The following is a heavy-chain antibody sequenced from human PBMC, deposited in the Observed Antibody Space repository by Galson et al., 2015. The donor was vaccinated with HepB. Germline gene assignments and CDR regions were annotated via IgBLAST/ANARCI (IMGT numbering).Heavy chain of an antibody. CDR2: IRAGSSII. CDR3: ARDHEWAIDI. D-gene: IGHD2-8*01. Sequence: SLRLSCAASGFTFSTYAMNWVRQAPGQGLESISYIRAGSSIISYADSVKGRFTISRDDARSSLYLEMNSLRDEDTAVYYCARDHEWAIDIWGQGTLVTVSP. CDR1: GFTFSTYA. V-gene: IGHV3-48*02. J-gene: IGHJ3*02.